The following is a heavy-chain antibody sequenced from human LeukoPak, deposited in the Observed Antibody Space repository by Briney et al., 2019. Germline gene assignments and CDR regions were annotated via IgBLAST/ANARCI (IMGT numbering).Heavy chain of an antibody. CDR2: ISNDGSKK. J-gene: IGHJ4*02. Sequence: TGGSLRLSCAASGFTFSPYAMHWVRQAPGKGLEWVALISNDGSKKYYADSVKGRFTISRDNSKNTLDLQMNSLRAEDTAVYYCAKDGYCSSTSCYPNHFDSWGQGTLVTVSS. D-gene: IGHD2-2*03. CDR3: AKDGYCSSTSCYPNHFDS. CDR1: GFTFSPYA. V-gene: IGHV3-30*18.